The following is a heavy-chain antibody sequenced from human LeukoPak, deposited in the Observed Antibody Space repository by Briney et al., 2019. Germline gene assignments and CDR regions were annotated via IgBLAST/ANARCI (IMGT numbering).Heavy chain of an antibody. CDR2: ISYDGSNK. J-gene: IGHJ4*02. CDR1: GFTFSSYG. Sequence: PGRSLRLSCAASGFTFSSYGMHWVRQAPGKGLGWVAVISYDGSNKYYADSVKGRFTISRDNSKNTLYLQMNSLRAEDTAVYYCAGGYEWGYFDYWGQGTLVTVSS. D-gene: IGHD5-12*01. V-gene: IGHV3-30*03. CDR3: AGGYEWGYFDY.